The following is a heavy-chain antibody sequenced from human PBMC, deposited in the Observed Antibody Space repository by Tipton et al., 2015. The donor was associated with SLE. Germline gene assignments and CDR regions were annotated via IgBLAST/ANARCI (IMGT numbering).Heavy chain of an antibody. CDR2: IRYDGSNK. V-gene: IGHV3-30*02. J-gene: IGHJ4*02. CDR3: AKDGFYYGSGSYPPSD. CDR1: GFTFSSYG. D-gene: IGHD3-10*01. Sequence: SLRLSCAASGFTFSSYGMHWVRQAPGKGLEWVAFIRYDGSNKYYADSVKGRFTISRDNSKNTLYLQMNSLRAEDTAVYYCAKDGFYYGSGSYPPSDWGQGTLVTVSS.